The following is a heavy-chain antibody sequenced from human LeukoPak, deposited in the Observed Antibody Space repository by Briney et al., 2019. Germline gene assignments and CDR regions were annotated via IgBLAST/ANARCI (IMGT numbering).Heavy chain of an antibody. CDR1: GDSISAYY. V-gene: IGHV4-59*12. D-gene: IGHD6-25*01. CDR3: WRGGASSEWFHP. Sequence: SETLSLTCTVSGDSISAYYWSWIRQTPGKGLEWIACIHSSGTTNYNPSLKSRVSTSVDTSKNPFSLSVNSVTGADPAVYYLWRGGASSEWFHPWGQGTLVTVSS. CDR2: IHSSGTT. J-gene: IGHJ5*02.